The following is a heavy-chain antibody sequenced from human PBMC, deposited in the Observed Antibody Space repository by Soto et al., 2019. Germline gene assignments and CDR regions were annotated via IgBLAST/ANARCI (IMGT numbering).Heavy chain of an antibody. CDR3: ARISSVGSITFDF. CDR1: GFSLNTTGMC. D-gene: IGHD1-26*01. CDR2: IDWDDDT. V-gene: IGHV2-70*01. J-gene: IGHJ4*02. Sequence: SGPTLVNPTQTLTVTCTFSGFSLNTTGMCVSWIRQPPGKALEWLALIDWDDDTYYSTSLKTRLSISKDTSKNQVVLTMTNMDPVETATYFCARISSVGSITFDFWGLGNLVTVSS.